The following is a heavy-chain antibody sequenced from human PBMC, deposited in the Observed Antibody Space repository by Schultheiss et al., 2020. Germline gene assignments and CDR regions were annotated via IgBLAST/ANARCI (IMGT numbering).Heavy chain of an antibody. D-gene: IGHD1-26*01. V-gene: IGHV4-31*01. CDR3: ARGNLGGADAFDI. Sequence: SETLSLTCTVSGGSISSGGYYWSWIRQHPGKGLEWIGFIYYSGTTYYSPSLQSLVTISLDTSKNQFSLRLRSVTAADTAVYYCARGNLGGADAFDIWGQGTMVTVSS. CDR1: GGSISSGGYY. CDR2: IYYSGTT. J-gene: IGHJ3*02.